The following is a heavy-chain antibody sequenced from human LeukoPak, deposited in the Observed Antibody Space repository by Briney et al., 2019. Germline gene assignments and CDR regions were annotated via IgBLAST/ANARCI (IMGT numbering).Heavy chain of an antibody. D-gene: IGHD3-22*01. Sequence: GASVKVSFTASGGTFSSYAISWVRQAPGQGLEWMGGIIPIFGTANYAQKFQGRVTITADESTSTAYMELSSLRSEDTAVYYCARDAGAGDYYDSSGYYQYYFDYWGQGTLVTVSS. J-gene: IGHJ4*02. CDR2: IIPIFGTA. V-gene: IGHV1-69*13. CDR1: GGTFSSYA. CDR3: ARDAGAGDYYDSSGYYQYYFDY.